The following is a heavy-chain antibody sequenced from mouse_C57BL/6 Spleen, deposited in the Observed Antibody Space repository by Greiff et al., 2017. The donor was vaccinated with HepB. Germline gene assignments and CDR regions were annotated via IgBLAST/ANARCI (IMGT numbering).Heavy chain of an antibody. CDR3: ARSHGYYYAMDY. D-gene: IGHD2-2*01. J-gene: IGHJ4*01. V-gene: IGHV1-59*01. CDR1: GYTFTSYW. CDR2: IDPSDSYT. Sequence: VQLQQPGAELVRPGTSVKLSCKASGYTFTSYWMHWVKQRPGQGLEWIGVIDPSDSYTNYNQKFKGKATLTVDTSSSTAYMQLSSLTSEDSAVYYWARSHGYYYAMDYWGQGTSVTVSS.